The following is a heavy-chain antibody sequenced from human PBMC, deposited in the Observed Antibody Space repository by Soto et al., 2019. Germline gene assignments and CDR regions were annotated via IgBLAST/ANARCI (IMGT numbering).Heavy chain of an antibody. CDR1: GFTFSDNA. J-gene: IGHJ6*02. Sequence: EVQLLESGGGLVQPGGSLRLSCGASGFTFSDNAMTWVRQAPGKGLEWVSSISDDGDSTYYADSVKGRFTISRDNTKNTLFLQMSSLGAEDTDVYDCATSLSTAVNYGLDVWGQGTSVTVSS. CDR3: ATSLSTAVNYGLDV. CDR2: ISDDGDST. V-gene: IGHV3-23*01. D-gene: IGHD1-1*01.